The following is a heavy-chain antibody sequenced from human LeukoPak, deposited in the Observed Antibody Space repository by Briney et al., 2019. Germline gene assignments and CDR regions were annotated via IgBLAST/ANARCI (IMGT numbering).Heavy chain of an antibody. V-gene: IGHV4-34*01. CDR1: GGSFSGYY. D-gene: IGHD3-22*01. CDR3: ARATPYYYDSSGPPGTEFDP. Sequence: SETLSLTCAVYGGSFSGYYWSWIRQPPGRGLEWIGEINHSGSTNYNPSLKSRVTISVDTSKNQFSLKLSSVTAADTAVYYCARATPYYYDSSGPPGTEFDPWGQGTLVTVSS. J-gene: IGHJ5*02. CDR2: INHSGST.